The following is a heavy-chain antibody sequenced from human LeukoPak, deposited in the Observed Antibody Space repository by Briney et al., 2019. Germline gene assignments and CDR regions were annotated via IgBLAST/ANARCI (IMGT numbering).Heavy chain of an antibody. D-gene: IGHD3-22*01. CDR3: ARGLIKDYYDSSGWDY. J-gene: IGHJ4*02. CDR2: IYYSGST. Sequence: SETLSLTCTVSGGSISSGDYYWSWIRQPPGKVLEWSGYIYYSGSTNYYPSLKSRVTISVDTSKNQFSLKLSSVTAADTAVYYCARGLIKDYYDSSGWDYWGQGTLVTVSS. V-gene: IGHV4-61*08. CDR1: GGSISSGDYY.